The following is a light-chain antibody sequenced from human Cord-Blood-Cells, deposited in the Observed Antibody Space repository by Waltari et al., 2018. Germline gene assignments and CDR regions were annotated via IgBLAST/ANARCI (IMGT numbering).Light chain of an antibody. CDR3: EEYNSYCYS. V-gene: IGKV1-5*03. CDR1: QSISSW. CDR2: KAS. Sequence: DIQMTQSPSTLSASVGDRVTITCRASQSISSWLAWYQQKPGKAPKLLIYKASSLESGVPTMFSGSGSGTEFTLPISSLQPGNCATYYCEEYNSYCYSFGQGTKLEIK. J-gene: IGKJ2*03.